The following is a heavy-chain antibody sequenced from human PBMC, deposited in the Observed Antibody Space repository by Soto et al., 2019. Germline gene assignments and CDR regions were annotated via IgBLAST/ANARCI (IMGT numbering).Heavy chain of an antibody. D-gene: IGHD5-12*01. J-gene: IGHJ6*02. CDR1: GFTFSSYG. Sequence: PGGSLRLSCAASGFTFSSYGMHWVRQAPGKGLEWVAVISYDGSNKYYADSVKGRFTISRDNSKNTLYLQMNSLRAEDTAMYYCAKDRVLKGGSYYYYGMDVWGQGTTVT. CDR2: ISYDGSNK. CDR3: AKDRVLKGGSYYYYGMDV. V-gene: IGHV3-30*18.